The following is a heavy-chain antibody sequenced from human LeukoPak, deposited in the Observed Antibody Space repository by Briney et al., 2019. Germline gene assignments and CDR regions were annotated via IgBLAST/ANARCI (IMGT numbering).Heavy chain of an antibody. CDR3: ARGRNWGDLARAINYYYYYMDV. CDR2: MNPNSGNT. J-gene: IGHJ6*03. D-gene: IGHD3-16*01. Sequence: ASVKVSCKASGYTCTSYDTNWVRQATGQGLEWMGWMNPNSGNTGYAQKFQGRVTITRNTSISTAYMELSSLRSEDTAVYYCARGRNWGDLARAINYYYYYMDVWGKGTTVTVSS. CDR1: GYTCTSYD. V-gene: IGHV1-8*03.